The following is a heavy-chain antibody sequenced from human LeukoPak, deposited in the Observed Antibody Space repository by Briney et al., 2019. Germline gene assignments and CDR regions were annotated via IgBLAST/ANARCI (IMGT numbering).Heavy chain of an antibody. CDR2: IDSKNGVT. J-gene: IGHJ5*02. V-gene: IGHV1-2*02. CDR3: ASEAFCSGGRCSVQRVAT. Sequence: ASLKVSCKASGYTFTAYYMHWVRQAPGQGLEWMGWIDSKNGVTQYAPKFQRRLTITRDTSMALAYTGLPSIISVDTPHYYFASEAFCSGGRCSVQRVATWGQGTPVTVSS. CDR1: GYTFTAYY. D-gene: IGHD2-15*01.